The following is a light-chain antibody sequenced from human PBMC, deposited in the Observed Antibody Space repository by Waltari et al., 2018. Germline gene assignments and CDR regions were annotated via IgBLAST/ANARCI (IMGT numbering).Light chain of an antibody. CDR2: DVT. J-gene: IGLJ3*02. CDR1: TSDVGGYNY. V-gene: IGLV2-11*01. CDR3: CSFAGTYTWV. Sequence: SALTQPRSVSGSPGQSVTISHTGTTSDVGGYNYVSWYQHHPGKAPKLMIFDVTQRPSGVPDRFSGSKSANTASLTISGLQAEDEADYYCCSFAGTYTWVFGGGTKVTVL.